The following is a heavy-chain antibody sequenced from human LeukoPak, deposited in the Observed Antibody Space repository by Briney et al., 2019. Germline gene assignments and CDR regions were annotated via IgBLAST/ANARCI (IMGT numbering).Heavy chain of an antibody. CDR1: GFMFSDYY. Sequence: PGGSLRLSCAATGFMFSDYYMSWVRQAPGKGLEWVSYINSTSSYTDYADSVKGRFTISRDNAKNSLYLQMNSLRDEDTAVYYCARGRGIAGAGTINWLDHWGQGTLVTVSS. D-gene: IGHD6-13*01. CDR2: INSTSSYT. V-gene: IGHV3-11*06. CDR3: ARGRGIAGAGTINWLDH. J-gene: IGHJ5*02.